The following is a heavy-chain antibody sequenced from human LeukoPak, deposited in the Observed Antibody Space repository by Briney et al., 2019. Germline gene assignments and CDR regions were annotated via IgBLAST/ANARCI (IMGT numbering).Heavy chain of an antibody. CDR1: GGSISSSNW. J-gene: IGHJ3*02. CDR2: IYHSGST. D-gene: IGHD1-26*01. V-gene: IGHV4-4*02. CDR3: ATNRAGTYDRPFDI. Sequence: PSETLSLTCAVSGGSISSSNWWSWVRQPPGKGLEWIGEIYHSGSTNYNPSLKSRVTISVDTSKNQFSLKLSSVTAADTAVYFCATNRAGTYDRPFDIWGQGTMVTVSS.